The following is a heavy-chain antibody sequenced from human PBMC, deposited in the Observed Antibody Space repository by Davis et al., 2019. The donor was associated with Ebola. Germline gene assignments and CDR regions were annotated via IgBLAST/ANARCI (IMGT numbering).Heavy chain of an antibody. CDR2: IYSSGST. Sequence: SETLSLTCTVSGGSISSSSYYWGWIRQPPGKGLEWTGNIYSSGSTYYNPSLKSPVTISVDTSKHQFALKLSSVTAADTAMYYCARGHSYGSMVYGMDVWGQGTTVTVSS. CDR1: GGSISSSSYY. CDR3: ARGHSYGSMVYGMDV. V-gene: IGHV4-39*01. D-gene: IGHD5-18*01. J-gene: IGHJ6*02.